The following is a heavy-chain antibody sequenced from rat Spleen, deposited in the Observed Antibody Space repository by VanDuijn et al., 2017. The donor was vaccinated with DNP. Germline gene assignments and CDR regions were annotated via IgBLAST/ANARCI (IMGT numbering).Heavy chain of an antibody. V-gene: IGHV3-1*01. Sequence: VQLQESGPGLVKPSQSLSLTCSVTGYSITSNYWGWIRKFPGNKMEWMAYISYSGSTGYNPSLKSRISITRDTSKNQVFLQLTSVTTADTATYYGARSGTYYGYNSVGYYVMDAWGQGASVTVSS. J-gene: IGHJ4*01. D-gene: IGHD1-9*01. CDR2: ISYSGST. CDR3: ARSGTYYGYNSVGYYVMDA. CDR1: GYSITSNY.